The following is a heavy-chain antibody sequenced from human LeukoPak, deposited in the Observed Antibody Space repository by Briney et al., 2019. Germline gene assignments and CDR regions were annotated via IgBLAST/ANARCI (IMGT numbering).Heavy chain of an antibody. CDR2: LYSGSDT. D-gene: IGHD3-10*01. CDR3: ARVGDHFHWYLDL. V-gene: IGHV3-53*01. Sequence: GGSLRLSCAASGFTVSTNYMNWVRQAPGKGLEWASILYSGSDTYYADSVKGRFTISRDSSKNILFLQMNNLGAEDTAVYYCARVGDHFHWYLDLWGRGTLVTVSS. CDR1: GFTVSTNY. J-gene: IGHJ2*01.